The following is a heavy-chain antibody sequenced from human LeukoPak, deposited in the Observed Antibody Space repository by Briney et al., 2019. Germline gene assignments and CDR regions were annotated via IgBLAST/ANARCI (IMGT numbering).Heavy chain of an antibody. J-gene: IGHJ5*02. CDR1: GYTFTGYY. D-gene: IGHD6-19*01. CDR3: ARERVPYSSGFGAEHPYAPWFDP. CDR2: INPNSGGT. V-gene: IGHV1-2*02. Sequence: ASVKVSCKASGYTFTGYYMHWVRQAPGQGLEWMGWINPNSGGTNYAQKLQGRVTLTRDTPISTAYMELSRLRSDDTAVYYCARERVPYSSGFGAEHPYAPWFDPWGQGTLVTVSS.